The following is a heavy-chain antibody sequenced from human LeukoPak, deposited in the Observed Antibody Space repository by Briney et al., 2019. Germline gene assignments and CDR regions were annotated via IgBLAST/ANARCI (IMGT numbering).Heavy chain of an antibody. CDR1: GFTFSNYA. V-gene: IGHV3-23*01. CDR3: AKEGRWLASESYDY. J-gene: IGHJ4*02. D-gene: IGHD3-10*01. Sequence: GGSLRLSCAASGFTFSNYAMNWVRQAPGKGLEWVSTITSGGSTYYADSVKGRFTISRDNSKNTLYLQMNSLRAEDTAVYYCAKEGRWLASESYDYWGQGTLVTVSS. CDR2: ITSGGST.